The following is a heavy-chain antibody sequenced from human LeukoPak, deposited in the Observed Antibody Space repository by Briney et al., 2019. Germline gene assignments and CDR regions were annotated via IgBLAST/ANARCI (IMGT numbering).Heavy chain of an antibody. Sequence: ASVKVSXKASGYTFTGYYMHWVRQAPGQGLEWMGRINPNSGGTNYAQKFQGRVTMTRDTSISTAYMELSRLRSDDTAVYYCARGPGYYYDSSGYYPGDYWGQGTLVTVSS. CDR3: ARGPGYYYDSSGYYPGDY. V-gene: IGHV1-2*06. J-gene: IGHJ4*02. CDR2: INPNSGGT. D-gene: IGHD3-22*01. CDR1: GYTFTGYY.